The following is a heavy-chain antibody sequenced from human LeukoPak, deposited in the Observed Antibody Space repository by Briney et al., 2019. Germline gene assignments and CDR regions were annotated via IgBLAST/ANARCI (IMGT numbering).Heavy chain of an antibody. J-gene: IGHJ4*02. Sequence: HGEPLKISFKGSGYRFTSYWISWVRQMPGKGLEWMGRIDPSASYSNNSPSFQGHVTISADKSINTAYLQWSSLKASDTAMYYCARRRGGFDYWGQGTLVTVSS. CDR1: GYRFTSYW. CDR3: ARRRGGFDY. CDR2: IDPSASYS. D-gene: IGHD3-16*01. V-gene: IGHV5-10-1*01.